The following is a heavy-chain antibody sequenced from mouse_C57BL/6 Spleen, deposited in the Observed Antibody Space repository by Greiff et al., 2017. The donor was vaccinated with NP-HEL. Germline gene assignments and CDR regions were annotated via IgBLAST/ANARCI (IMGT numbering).Heavy chain of an antibody. Sequence: QVQLQQPGAELVRPGTSVKLSCKASGYTFTSYWMHWVKQRPGQGLEWIGVIDPSDSYTNYNQKFKGKATLTVDTSSSTAYMQLSSLTSEDSAVYYCAREDRTGWFAYWGQGTLVTVSA. D-gene: IGHD4-1*01. V-gene: IGHV1-59*01. CDR2: IDPSDSYT. CDR3: AREDRTGWFAY. CDR1: GYTFTSYW. J-gene: IGHJ3*01.